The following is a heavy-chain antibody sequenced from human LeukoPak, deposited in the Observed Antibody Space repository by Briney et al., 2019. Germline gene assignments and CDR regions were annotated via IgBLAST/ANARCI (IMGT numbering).Heavy chain of an antibody. CDR1: GFTFDRFT. D-gene: IGHD2-21*02. Sequence: GGSLRLSCAASGFTFDRFTIHWVRQIPGKGLEWVSLINRRGHTFYADSVRGRFTISRDNNRNAVFLQMDSLRPEDTALYHCAKEVDCPSDCLFFHSWGQGTLVTVSS. V-gene: IGHV3-43*01. J-gene: IGHJ4*02. CDR3: AKEVDCPSDCLFFHS. CDR2: INRRGHT.